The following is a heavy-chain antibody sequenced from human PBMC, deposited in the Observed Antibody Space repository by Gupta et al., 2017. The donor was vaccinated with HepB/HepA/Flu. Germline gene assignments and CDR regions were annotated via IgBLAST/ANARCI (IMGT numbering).Heavy chain of an antibody. Sequence: QVQLQESGPGLVKPSQTLSLTCTFSGGSISSGGYYWSWIRQHPGKGLEWIGYIYYSGSTYYNPSLKSRVTISVDTSKNQVSLKLSSVTAADTAVYYCARDVRVGEAWPHGWFDPWGQGTLVTVSS. V-gene: IGHV4-31*03. D-gene: IGHD1-26*01. CDR2: IYYSGST. J-gene: IGHJ5*02. CDR1: GGSISSGGYY. CDR3: ARDVRVGEAWPHGWFDP.